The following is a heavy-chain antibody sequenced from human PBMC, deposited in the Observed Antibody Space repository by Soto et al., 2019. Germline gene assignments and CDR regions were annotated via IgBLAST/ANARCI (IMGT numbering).Heavy chain of an antibody. CDR3: ARLAAGATQINWFDP. J-gene: IGHJ5*02. V-gene: IGHV4-4*02. CDR1: SGSISSSNW. Sequence: QVQLQESGPGLVKPSGTLSLTCAVSSGSISSSNWWSWVRQPPGKGLEWIGEIYHSGSTNYNPSLNSRVTISVDKSQNQFSLKLSSVTAADTAVYYCARLAAGATQINWFDPWGQGTLVTVSS. D-gene: IGHD2-8*02. CDR2: IYHSGST.